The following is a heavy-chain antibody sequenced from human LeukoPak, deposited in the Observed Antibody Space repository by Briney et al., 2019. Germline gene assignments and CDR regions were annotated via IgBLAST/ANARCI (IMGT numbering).Heavy chain of an antibody. J-gene: IGHJ4*02. V-gene: IGHV3-7*01. CDR2: IKKDGSER. D-gene: IGHD1-26*01. CDR1: GFTFSTYW. Sequence: GGSLRLSCATSGFTFSTYWMTWIRQTPGKGLEWVANIKKDGSERNYVDSVKGRFPISRDNTKHSLYLQMDNLRVEDTAIYYCARTWSADNWGQGTLVTVSS. CDR3: ARTWSADN.